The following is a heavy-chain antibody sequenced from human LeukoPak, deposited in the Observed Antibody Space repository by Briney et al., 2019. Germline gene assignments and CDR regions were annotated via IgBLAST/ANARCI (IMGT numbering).Heavy chain of an antibody. J-gene: IGHJ6*03. Sequence: ASVKVSCKASEGTFSSYAISWVRQAPGQGLEWMGGIIPIFGTANYAQKFQGRVTITTDESTSTAYMELSSLRSEDTAVYYCATLIQSSSSNYYYYYMDVWGKGTTVTVSS. D-gene: IGHD6-6*01. V-gene: IGHV1-69*05. CDR3: ATLIQSSSSNYYYYYMDV. CDR2: IIPIFGTA. CDR1: EGTFSSYA.